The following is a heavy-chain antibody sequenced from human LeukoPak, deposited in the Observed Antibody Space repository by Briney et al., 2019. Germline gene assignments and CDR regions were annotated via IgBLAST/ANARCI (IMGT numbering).Heavy chain of an antibody. J-gene: IGHJ5*02. CDR1: GFTVSSNY. D-gene: IGHD2-2*01. CDR2: ISGSGGST. CDR3: AKNRAPLPYCSSTSCLPWFDP. Sequence: GGSLRLSCAASGFTVSSNYMSWVRQAPGKGLEWVSAISGSGGSTYYADSVKGRFTISRDNSKNTLYLQMNSLRAENTAVYYCAKNRAPLPYCSSTSCLPWFDPWGQGTLVTVSS. V-gene: IGHV3-23*01.